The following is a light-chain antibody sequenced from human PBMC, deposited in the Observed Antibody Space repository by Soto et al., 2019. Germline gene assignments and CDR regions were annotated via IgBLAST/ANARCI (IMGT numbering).Light chain of an antibody. CDR2: DVS. CDR1: SSDVGGYNY. Sequence: QSALTQPASVSGSPGQSITISCTGTSSDVGGYNYVSWYQQHPGEAPRLIIYDVSNRPSGVSDRFSGSKSGDTASLTVSGLQAEDEGDYYCNSFTSPTGTTPYVFGTGTKVTVL. V-gene: IGLV2-14*01. CDR3: NSFTSPTGTTPYV. J-gene: IGLJ1*01.